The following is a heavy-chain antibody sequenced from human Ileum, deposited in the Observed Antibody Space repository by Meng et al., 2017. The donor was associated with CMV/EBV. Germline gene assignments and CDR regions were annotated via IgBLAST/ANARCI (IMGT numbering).Heavy chain of an antibody. CDR1: GGSMSSTC. V-gene: IGHV4-59*01. CDR2: VCYNGIT. J-gene: IGHJ1*01. CDR3: ALRGLAAGTLQQ. Sequence: QVQLHESGPGLVKPSETLSLTCAGSGGSMSSTCWSWIRQPPGKGLEWIGYVCYNGITDYNPSLKSRITISGDTSKNQFSLQVTSVTAADTAMYYCALRGLAAGTLQQWGQGTLVTVSS. D-gene: IGHD6-13*01.